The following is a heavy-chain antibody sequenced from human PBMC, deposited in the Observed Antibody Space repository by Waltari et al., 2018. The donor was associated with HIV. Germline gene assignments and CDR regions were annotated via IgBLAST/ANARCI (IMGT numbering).Heavy chain of an antibody. D-gene: IGHD3-22*01. Sequence: QVQVVQSGAEMAKPGSSVKVSCRTSGGIFNSFAISWVRQAPGQGLEWMGGITPVFGTTNYAQKFQGRLTITADESPSTAYMELNSLRSEDTAVYYCARDRTYYSDSGYYYYGMDVWGQGTTVTVSS. V-gene: IGHV1-69*12. CDR1: GGIFNSFA. CDR2: ITPVFGTT. J-gene: IGHJ6*02. CDR3: ARDRTYYSDSGYYYYGMDV.